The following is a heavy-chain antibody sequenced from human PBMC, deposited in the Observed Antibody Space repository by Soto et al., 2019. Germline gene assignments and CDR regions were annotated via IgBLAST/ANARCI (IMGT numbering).Heavy chain of an antibody. V-gene: IGHV3-15*01. CDR2: IKSKTDGGTT. Sequence: GGSLRLSSAASGFTFSNAWMSWVRQAPGKGLEWVGRIKSKTDGGTTDYAAPVKGRFTISRDDSKNTLYLQMNSLKTEDTDVYYCTTDISLELPHDWGQGTLVTVSS. CDR1: GFTFSNAW. D-gene: IGHD1-7*01. J-gene: IGHJ4*02. CDR3: TTDISLELPHD.